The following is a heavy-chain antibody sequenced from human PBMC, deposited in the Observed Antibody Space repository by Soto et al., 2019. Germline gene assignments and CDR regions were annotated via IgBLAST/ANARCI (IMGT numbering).Heavy chain of an antibody. CDR3: ARESGGTDAYYYYYGMDV. D-gene: IGHD3-10*01. V-gene: IGHV1-69*13. Sequence: SVKVSCKASGGTFSSYAISWVRQAPGQGLEWMGGIIPIFGTANYAQKFQGRVTITADESTSTAYMELSSLRSEDTAVYYCARESGGTDAYYYYYGMDVWGQGTTVTVSS. CDR1: GGTFSSYA. CDR2: IIPIFGTA. J-gene: IGHJ6*02.